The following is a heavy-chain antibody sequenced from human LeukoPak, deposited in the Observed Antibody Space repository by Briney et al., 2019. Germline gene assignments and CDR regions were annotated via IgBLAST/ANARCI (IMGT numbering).Heavy chain of an antibody. Sequence: ASVKVSCKASGYTFTSYGISWVRQAPGQGLEWMGWISAYNGNTNYAQKLQGRVTMTTDTSTSTAYMELSRLRSDDTAVYYCARSGGSSWDVDAFDIWGQGTMVTVSS. CDR2: ISAYNGNT. CDR1: GYTFTSYG. V-gene: IGHV1-18*01. D-gene: IGHD6-13*01. J-gene: IGHJ3*02. CDR3: ARSGGSSWDVDAFDI.